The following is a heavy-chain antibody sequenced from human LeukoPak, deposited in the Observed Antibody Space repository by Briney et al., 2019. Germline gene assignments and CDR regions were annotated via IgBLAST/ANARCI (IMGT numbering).Heavy chain of an antibody. Sequence: GGSLRLSCAASGFTFSSYSMNWVRQAPGKGLEWVSYISSSSSTIYYADSVKGRFTISRDNSKNTLYLQMNSLRAEDTAVYYCAKEGCSSTSCLHYFDYWGQGTLVTVSS. V-gene: IGHV3-48*01. CDR2: ISSSSSTI. CDR3: AKEGCSSTSCLHYFDY. D-gene: IGHD2-2*01. J-gene: IGHJ4*02. CDR1: GFTFSSYS.